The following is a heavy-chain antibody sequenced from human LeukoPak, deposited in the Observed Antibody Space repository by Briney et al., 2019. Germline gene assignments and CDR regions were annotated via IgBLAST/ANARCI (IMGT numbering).Heavy chain of an antibody. D-gene: IGHD3-3*01. J-gene: IGHJ6*02. Sequence: GGSLRLSCAASGFTFSDYYMSWIRQAPGKGLEWLSYITTSSSYTNYADSVKGRFTISRDNAENTLNLQMNSLRAEDTAVYFCARDIGYNSGMDVWGQGTTVTVSS. CDR2: ITTSSSYT. V-gene: IGHV3-11*06. CDR3: ARDIGYNSGMDV. CDR1: GFTFSDYY.